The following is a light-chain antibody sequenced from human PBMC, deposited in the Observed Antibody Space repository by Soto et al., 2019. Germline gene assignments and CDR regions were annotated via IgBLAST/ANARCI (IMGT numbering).Light chain of an antibody. V-gene: IGKV3-20*01. J-gene: IGKJ4*01. CDR3: QQYGSSPPALT. CDR1: QSVSSSY. CDR2: GAS. Sequence: EIALTQSPGTLSLSPGERATLSCRASQSVSSSYLAWYQQKPGQAPRLLIYGASSRATGIPDRFSGSGSGTDFTLTISRLEPEDFAVYYCQQYGSSPPALTFGGGTKVDIK.